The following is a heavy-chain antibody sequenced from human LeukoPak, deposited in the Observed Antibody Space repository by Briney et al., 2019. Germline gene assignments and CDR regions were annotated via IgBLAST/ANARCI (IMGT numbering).Heavy chain of an antibody. CDR1: GFTFSSYA. CDR2: ISGSGGST. V-gene: IGHV3-23*01. Sequence: GGSLRLSCAASGFTFSSYAMSWVRQAPGKGLEWVSAISGSGGSTYYADSVKGRSTISRDNSKNTLYLQMNSLRAEDTAVYYCAKDSDYGGNSPFDYWGQGTLVTVSS. D-gene: IGHD4-23*01. CDR3: AKDSDYGGNSPFDY. J-gene: IGHJ4*02.